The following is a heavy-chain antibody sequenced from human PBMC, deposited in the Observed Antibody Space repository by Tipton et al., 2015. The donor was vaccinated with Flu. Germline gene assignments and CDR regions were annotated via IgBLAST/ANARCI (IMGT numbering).Heavy chain of an antibody. CDR1: GFSFDDYA. CDR2: ISWESAIK. D-gene: IGHD5-12*01. J-gene: IGHJ4*02. V-gene: IGHV3-43D*04. Sequence: GSLRLSCAASGFSFDDYAMHWVRQAPGKGLEWVSLISWESAIKNYADSVKGRFTISRDNSKNSLYMQMNSLRPEDTALYYCAKDVRGHSGYEGYFNSWGQGTLVTVSS. CDR3: AKDVRGHSGYEGYFNS.